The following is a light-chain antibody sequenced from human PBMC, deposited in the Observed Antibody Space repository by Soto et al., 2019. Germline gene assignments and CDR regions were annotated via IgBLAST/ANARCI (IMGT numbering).Light chain of an antibody. V-gene: IGKV3-15*01. J-gene: IGKJ4*01. CDR2: DAS. CDR1: QSVSSD. CDR3: QLYNKWRPLT. Sequence: EIVMTQSPATLSVSPGERATLSCRASQSVSSDLAWYQQKPGQAPRLLIYDASTRATGIPVRFSGSGSGTEFTLTISSLQSEDFALYYCQLYNKWRPLTFGGGTKVEI.